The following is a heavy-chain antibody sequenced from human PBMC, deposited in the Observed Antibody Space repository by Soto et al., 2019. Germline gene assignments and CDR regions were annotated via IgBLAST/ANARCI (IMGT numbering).Heavy chain of an antibody. CDR3: ARSRYDVTGIDY. V-gene: IGHV1-69*13. J-gene: IGHJ4*02. CDR1: GGTFSSYA. D-gene: IGHD1-20*01. CDR2: IIPIFGTA. Sequence: SVKVSCKASGGTFSSYAISWVRQAPGQGLEWMGGIIPIFGTANYAQKFQGRVTITADESTSTAYMELSSLRSEDTAVYYCARSRYDVTGIDYWGQGTLVTVS.